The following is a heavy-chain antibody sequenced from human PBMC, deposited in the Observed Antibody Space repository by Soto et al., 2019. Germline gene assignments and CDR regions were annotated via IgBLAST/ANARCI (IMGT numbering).Heavy chain of an antibody. J-gene: IGHJ1*01. D-gene: IGHD5-12*01. CDR3: ARGGRASLRVATIWAEYFQH. V-gene: IGHV4-34*01. Sequence: QVQLQQWGAGLLKPSETLSLTCAVYGGSFSGYYWSWIRQPPGKGLEWIGEINHSGSTNYNPSLKSRVTISVDPSKNQFSLKLSSVTAADTAVYYCARGGRASLRVATIWAEYFQHWGQGTLVTVSS. CDR1: GGSFSGYY. CDR2: INHSGST.